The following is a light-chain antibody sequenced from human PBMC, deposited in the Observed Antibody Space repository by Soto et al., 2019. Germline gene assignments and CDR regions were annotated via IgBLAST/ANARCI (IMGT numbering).Light chain of an antibody. V-gene: IGKV4-1*01. CDR3: QQSYSAMYT. J-gene: IGKJ2*01. Sequence: DIVMTQSPDSLAVSLGERATINCKSSQSVLYSSNNKNYLAGYQQKPGQPPKLLIYWASTRESGVPDRFSGSGSGTDFTLTISSLQAEEVAVYYCQQSYSAMYTFGQGTKLEIK. CDR2: WAS. CDR1: QSVLYSSNNKNY.